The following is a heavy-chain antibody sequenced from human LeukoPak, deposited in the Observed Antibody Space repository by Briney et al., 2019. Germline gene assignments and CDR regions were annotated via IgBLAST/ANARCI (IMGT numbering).Heavy chain of an antibody. CDR3: ARDLIFGVVSGWFDP. Sequence: ASVKVSCKASGYTFTGYYMHWVRQAPGQGLEWMGWINPNSGGTNYAQKFQGRVTMTRDTSISTAYMELSRLRSDDTVVYYCARDLIFGVVSGWFDPWGQGTLVTVSS. J-gene: IGHJ5*02. CDR1: GYTFTGYY. CDR2: INPNSGGT. D-gene: IGHD3-3*01. V-gene: IGHV1-2*02.